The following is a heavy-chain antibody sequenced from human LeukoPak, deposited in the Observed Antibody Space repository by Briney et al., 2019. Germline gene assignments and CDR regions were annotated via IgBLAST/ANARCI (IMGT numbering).Heavy chain of an antibody. V-gene: IGHV3-30*18. CDR1: GLTFKSYG. D-gene: IGHD2-2*01. J-gene: IGHJ6*02. Sequence: PGGSLRLSCAASGLTFKSYGLHSVRQAPGKGLEWVALISYDGNNKYYADSVKGRFTISRDNSRNTLYLQMNSLRAEDRAVYYCAKVHQRLIPLYHAMDVWGRGTTVSVSS. CDR2: ISYDGNNK. CDR3: AKVHQRLIPLYHAMDV.